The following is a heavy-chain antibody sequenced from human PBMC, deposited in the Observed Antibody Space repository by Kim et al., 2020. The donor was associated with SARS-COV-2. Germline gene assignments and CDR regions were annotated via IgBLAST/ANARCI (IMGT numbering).Heavy chain of an antibody. J-gene: IGHJ6*02. Sequence: GGSLRLSCAASGVSFDSSAMNWVRQAPGKGLEWVALISFEGRNKAYAYSVKGRFTISRDNSNSTLQLQMNSLRVEDTAVYYCARGNYYESVSLSDYYDGMDVWGQGTTVTVSS. CDR1: GVSFDSSA. CDR2: ISFEGRNK. D-gene: IGHD3-22*01. CDR3: ARGNYYESVSLSDYYDGMDV. V-gene: IGHV3-30*04.